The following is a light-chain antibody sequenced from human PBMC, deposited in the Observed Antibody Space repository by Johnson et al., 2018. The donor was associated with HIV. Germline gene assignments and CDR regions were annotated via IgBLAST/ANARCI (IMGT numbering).Light chain of an antibody. CDR3: GIWDASLSPLYV. Sequence: QSALTQPPSVSAAPGQKVTISCSESSSNIGNNYVSWYQQVPGTAPKLLIYEDNKRPSGIPDRFSGSKSGATATLGFTGLQTGDEADYYCGIWDASLSPLYVFGTGTTITVL. V-gene: IGLV1-51*01. J-gene: IGLJ1*01. CDR2: EDN. CDR1: SSNIGNNY.